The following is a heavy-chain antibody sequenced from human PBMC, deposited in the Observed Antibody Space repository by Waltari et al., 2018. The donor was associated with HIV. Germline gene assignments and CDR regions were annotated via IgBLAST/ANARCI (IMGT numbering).Heavy chain of an antibody. CDR3: AKGGTSGYTFGFGR. V-gene: IGHV3-74*01. CDR2: INSEGSIT. Sequence: EVQLVESGGGFVPPGGSLRLSCAASGFTFSSYWMHWLRPAPGKGLVWVSRINSEGSITSHADSGKGRFTTSRDNARNTLYLQMNRMGAEDTAMYYCAKGGTSGYTFGFGRWGQGTLVTVSS. J-gene: IGHJ1*01. CDR1: GFTFSSYW. D-gene: IGHD5-18*01.